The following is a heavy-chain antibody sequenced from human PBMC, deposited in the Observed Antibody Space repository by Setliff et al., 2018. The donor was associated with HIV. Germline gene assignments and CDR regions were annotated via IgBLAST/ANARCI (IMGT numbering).Heavy chain of an antibody. V-gene: IGHV5-51*01. D-gene: IGHD6-19*01. CDR3: ARQGSSGWYGHDAFDI. J-gene: IGHJ3*02. CDR2: IYTGDSDT. Sequence: GESLKISCKGSGYNFNTYRIAWVRQMPGKGLAWVGIIYTGDSDTRYSPSFQGQVTISADKSISTAYLQWSSLKASDTAMYYCARQGSSGWYGHDAFDIWGQGTMVTVSS. CDR1: GYNFNTYR.